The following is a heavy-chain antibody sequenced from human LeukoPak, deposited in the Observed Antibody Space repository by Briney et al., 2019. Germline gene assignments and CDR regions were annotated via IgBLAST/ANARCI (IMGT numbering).Heavy chain of an antibody. J-gene: IGHJ3*02. D-gene: IGHD2-2*01. V-gene: IGHV1-8*01. CDR2: MNPNSGNA. Sequence: ASVKVSCKASGYTFTSSDINWVRQAPGQGLEWMGWMNPNSGNAGYVQKFQGRATFTRKTSVSTAYMELTSLRSEDTAMYYCARAPSRAFDIWGQGTMVTVSS. CDR1: GYTFTSSD. CDR3: ARAPSRAFDI.